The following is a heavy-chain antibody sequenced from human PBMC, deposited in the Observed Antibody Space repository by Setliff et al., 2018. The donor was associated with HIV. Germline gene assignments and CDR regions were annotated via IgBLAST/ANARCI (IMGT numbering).Heavy chain of an antibody. D-gene: IGHD3-22*01. CDR1: GFSFTDVW. J-gene: IGHJ4*02. CDR3: IWSGSSGLYYFDH. Sequence: GGSLRLSCAASGFSFTDVWMNWVRQAPGKGLEWVGRIKSRTDGGATDYAAPVKGRFSISRDDSKKTLYLQMDSLKTEDTAVYYCIWSGSSGLYYFDHWGQGTLVTVSS. CDR2: IKSRTDGGAT. V-gene: IGHV3-15*01.